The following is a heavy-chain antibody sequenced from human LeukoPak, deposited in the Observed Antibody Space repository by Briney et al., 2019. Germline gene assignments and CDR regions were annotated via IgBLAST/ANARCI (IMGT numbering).Heavy chain of an antibody. D-gene: IGHD3/OR15-3a*01. CDR2: ISGDGSTT. J-gene: IGHJ4*02. CDR1: GFTLSYYW. CDR3: ARGDGTAYYSSVQW. Sequence: GGSLRLSCAASGFTLSYYWMHWVRQGPGKGLGWVSRISGDGSTTSYGDSVKGRFTISRDNAKNTVYLQMTSLRDKGTAVYYCARGDGTAYYSSVQWWGQGTLVTVSS. V-gene: IGHV3-74*01.